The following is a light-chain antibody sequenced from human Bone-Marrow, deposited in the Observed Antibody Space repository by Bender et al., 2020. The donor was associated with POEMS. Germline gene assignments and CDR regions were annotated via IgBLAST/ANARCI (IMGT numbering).Light chain of an antibody. V-gene: IGLV3-21*02. Sequence: SFVLIQPPSVSVAPGQTATITCGGDNIGSQSVHWYQQKPGQASVVVVYDDTDRPSGIPDRFSGLNSGNTATLTITRVEVGDEADYFCQVWDSGTAVFGGGTKLTVL. CDR1: NIGSQS. CDR2: DDT. J-gene: IGLJ3*02. CDR3: QVWDSGTAV.